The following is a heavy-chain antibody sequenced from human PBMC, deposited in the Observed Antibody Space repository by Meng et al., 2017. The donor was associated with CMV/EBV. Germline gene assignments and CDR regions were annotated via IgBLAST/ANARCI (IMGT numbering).Heavy chain of an antibody. CDR1: GFTFSDYY. J-gene: IGHJ4*02. D-gene: IGHD3/OR15-3a*01. CDR3: ARDRTGYPFDY. V-gene: IGHV3-11*05. Sequence: VQVGESGGGLVKPGGSLRLSCAASGFTFSDYYMSWIRQAPGKGLEWVSYISSSSSYTNYADSVKGRFTISRDNAKNSLYLQMNSLRAEDTAVYYCARDRTGYPFDYWGQGTLVTVSS. CDR2: ISSSSSYT.